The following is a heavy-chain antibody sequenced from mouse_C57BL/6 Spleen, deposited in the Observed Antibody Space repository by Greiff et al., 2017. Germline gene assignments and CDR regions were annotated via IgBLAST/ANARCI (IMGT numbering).Heavy chain of an antibody. V-gene: IGHV6-3*01. CDR3: TAGSSYGYAMDY. D-gene: IGHD1-1*01. CDR2: IRLKSDNYAT. J-gene: IGHJ4*01. CDR1: GFTFSNYW. Sequence: EVMLVESGGGLVQPGGSMKLSCVASGFTFSNYWMNWVRQSPEKGLEWVAQIRLKSDNYATHYAESVKGRFTISRDDSKSSVYLQMNNLRAEDTGIYYCTAGSSYGYAMDYWGQGTSVTVSS.